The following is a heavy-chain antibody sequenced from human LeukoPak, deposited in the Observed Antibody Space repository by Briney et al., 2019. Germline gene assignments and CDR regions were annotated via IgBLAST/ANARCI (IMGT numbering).Heavy chain of an antibody. Sequence: GGFLRLSCAASGFTFSSYSMNWVRQAPGKGLEWVSSISSSSSYIYYADSVKGRFTISRDNAKNSLYLQMNSLRAEDTAVYYCALLVEMAPTIDYWGQGTLVTVSS. CDR2: ISSSSSYI. CDR1: GFTFSSYS. J-gene: IGHJ4*02. V-gene: IGHV3-21*01. D-gene: IGHD5-24*01. CDR3: ALLVEMAPTIDY.